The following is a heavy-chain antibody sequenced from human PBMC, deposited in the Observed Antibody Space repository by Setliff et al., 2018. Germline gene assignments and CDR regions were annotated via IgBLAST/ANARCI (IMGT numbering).Heavy chain of an antibody. V-gene: IGHV1-46*01. CDR1: GYTFTSYY. D-gene: IGHD3-10*01. CDR2: INPSGGST. CDR3: AREASMVRGVIITLSTSRFDP. Sequence: KVSCKASGYTFTSYYMHWVRQAPGQGLEWMGIINPSGGSTSYAQKFQGRVTMTRDTSTSTVYMELSSLRSEDTAVYYCAREASMVRGVIITLSTSRFDPWGQGTLVTVSS. J-gene: IGHJ5*02.